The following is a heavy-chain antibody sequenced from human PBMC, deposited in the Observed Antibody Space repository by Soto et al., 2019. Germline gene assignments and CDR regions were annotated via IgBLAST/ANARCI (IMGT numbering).Heavy chain of an antibody. CDR2: TYYRAKLYN. Sequence: PSQTPSLTCAISLDTLSGDSAASKWIRQSPSRGLEWLGRTYYRAKLYNDYAVSVKSRITINPDTSKNQFSVQLNSGTPEDTAVYYCARVPQVRSYYYGMDVWGQGTTVTVSS. CDR3: ARVPQVRSYYYGMDV. D-gene: IGHD3-10*01. V-gene: IGHV6-1*01. CDR1: LDTLSGDSAA. J-gene: IGHJ6*02.